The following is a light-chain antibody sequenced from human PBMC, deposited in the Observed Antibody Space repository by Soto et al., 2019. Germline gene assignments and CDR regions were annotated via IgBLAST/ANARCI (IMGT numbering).Light chain of an antibody. CDR1: SSDVGAYNY. Sequence: QSVLTQPPPASGSPGQSVTISCTGTSSDVGAYNYVSWYQQHPGKAPKLMIYDVSKRPSGVPDRFSGSKSGNTASLTVSGLQAEDEADFYCISYAGSSIWVFGGGTKVTVL. CDR2: DVS. J-gene: IGLJ3*02. V-gene: IGLV2-8*01. CDR3: ISYAGSSIWV.